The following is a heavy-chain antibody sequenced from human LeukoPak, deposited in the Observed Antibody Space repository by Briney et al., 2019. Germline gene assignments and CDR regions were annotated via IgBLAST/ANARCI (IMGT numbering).Heavy chain of an antibody. CDR1: GGSISSYY. Sequence: SETLSLTCTVSGGSISSYYWSWIRQPPGKGLEWIGYIYYSGSTNYNPSLKSRVTISVDTSKNQFSLKLSSVTAEDTAVYYCARERIAAAGGHYYGMDVWGQGTTVTASS. CDR3: ARERIAAAGGHYYGMDV. CDR2: IYYSGST. D-gene: IGHD6-13*01. V-gene: IGHV4-59*01. J-gene: IGHJ6*02.